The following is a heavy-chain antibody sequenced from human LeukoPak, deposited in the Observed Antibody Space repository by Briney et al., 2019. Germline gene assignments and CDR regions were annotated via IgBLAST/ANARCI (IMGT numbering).Heavy chain of an antibody. D-gene: IGHD3-16*02. V-gene: IGHV3-21*01. J-gene: IGHJ4*02. CDR2: ISSSSSYI. CDR3: ARAVGSFKFGGVIVKALYYFDY. CDR1: GFTFSSYS. Sequence: PGGSLRLSCAASGFTFSSYSMNWVRQAPGKGLEWVSSISSSSSYIYYADSVKGRFTISRDNAKNSLYLQMNSLRAEDTAVYYCARAVGSFKFGGVIVKALYYFDYWGQGTLVTVSS.